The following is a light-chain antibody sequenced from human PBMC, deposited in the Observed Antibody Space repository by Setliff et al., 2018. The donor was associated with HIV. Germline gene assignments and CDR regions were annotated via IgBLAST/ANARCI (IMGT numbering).Light chain of an antibody. Sequence: LTQPASVSGSPGQSITISCTGTSSDVGGYDYVSWYQQHPGKAPKLIIYEVRNRPSGVSSRFSGSKSGNTASLTISGLQTEDEADYYCSSYAITNTLPFGTGTKVTVL. V-gene: IGLV2-14*01. CDR3: SSYAITNTLP. CDR1: SSDVGGYDY. J-gene: IGLJ1*01. CDR2: EVR.